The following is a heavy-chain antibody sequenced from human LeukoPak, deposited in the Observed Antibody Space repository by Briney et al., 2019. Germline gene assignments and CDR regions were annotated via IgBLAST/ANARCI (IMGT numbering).Heavy chain of an antibody. CDR1: GYAMSSSNW. Sequence: SETLSLTCVVSGYAMSSSNWWGWIRQPPGKELEWIVYIYYSGSTDYNPSLKSRVTMSIRTSNKQFCLKLRSMSALDTAVYYCVGGGSYYWAPDYWDQGTLVTVSS. V-gene: IGHV4-28*06. J-gene: IGHJ4*02. D-gene: IGHD3-10*01. CDR2: IYYSGST. CDR3: VGGGSYYWAPDY.